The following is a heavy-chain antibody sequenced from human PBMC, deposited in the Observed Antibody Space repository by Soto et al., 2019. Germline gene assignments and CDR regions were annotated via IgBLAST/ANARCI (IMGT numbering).Heavy chain of an antibody. V-gene: IGHV1-2*01. CDR2: INPKSGGT. Sequence: QVQLVQSGAEVKKPGASVNVSCKASGYTFTVYYMHWVRQAPGQGLEWMGWINPKSGGTMYPQKFQGRVTSTWDTSISTAYMALIRLRSDDTAVYYCARDLAKGGGSAGFDYWGQGTLVTVSS. J-gene: IGHJ4*02. D-gene: IGHD1-26*01. CDR3: ARDLAKGGGSAGFDY. CDR1: GYTFTVYY.